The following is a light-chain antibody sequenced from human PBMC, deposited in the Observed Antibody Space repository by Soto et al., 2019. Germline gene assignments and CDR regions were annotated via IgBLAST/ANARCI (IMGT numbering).Light chain of an antibody. V-gene: IGKV3-20*01. CDR1: QSVDNY. CDR2: GAS. CDR3: QVYGRSPWT. Sequence: ILMTQSPDTLSVSLGQRVTLSCRASQSVDNYLAWYQQRPGQSPRLLIYGASTRATGVPARFSGSGSGTDFTLTISRLEPEDFAVYYCQVYGRSPWTFGQGTKVEIK. J-gene: IGKJ1*01.